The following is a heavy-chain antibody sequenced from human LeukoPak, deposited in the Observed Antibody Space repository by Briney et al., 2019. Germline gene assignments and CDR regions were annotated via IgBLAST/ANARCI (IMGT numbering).Heavy chain of an antibody. CDR3: AGSPKPEARGGGFDY. D-gene: IGHD1-14*01. CDR2: IIPIFGTA. V-gene: IGHV1-69*05. Sequence: SVKVSCKASGGTFSSYAISWVRQAPGQGLEWMGGIIPIFGTANYAQKFQGRVTITTDESTSTAYMELSSLRSEDTAVYYFAGSPKPEARGGGFDYWGQGTLVTVSS. CDR1: GGTFSSYA. J-gene: IGHJ4*02.